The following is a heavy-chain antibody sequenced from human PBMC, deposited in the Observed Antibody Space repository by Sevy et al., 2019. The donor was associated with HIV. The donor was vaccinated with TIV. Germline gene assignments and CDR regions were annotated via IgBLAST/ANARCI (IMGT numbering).Heavy chain of an antibody. Sequence: GGSLRLSCAASGFTFSSYGMHWVRQAPGKGLEWVAVIWYDGSNKNYADSVKGRFTISRDNSKNTLYLQMNSLRAEDTAVYYCARDRDSSSWYWGAFDIWGQATMVTVSS. CDR2: IWYDGSNK. CDR1: GFTFSSYG. V-gene: IGHV3-33*01. D-gene: IGHD6-13*01. J-gene: IGHJ3*02. CDR3: ARDRDSSSWYWGAFDI.